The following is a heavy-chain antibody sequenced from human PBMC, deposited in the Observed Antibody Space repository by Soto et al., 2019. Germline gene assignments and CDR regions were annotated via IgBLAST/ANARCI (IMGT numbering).Heavy chain of an antibody. CDR2: SSGSGVTT. D-gene: IGHD1-26*01. CDR1: GFTFISYA. J-gene: IGHJ5*02. CDR3: AKVRSSGSYYAS. Sequence: EVQLLESGGGLVQPGGSLRLSCAASGFTFISYAMNWLRQAPGKGLEWVSGSSGSGVTTYYADAVKGRFTISRDNSQNTLKMQMNSLRAEDTAVYYCAKVRSSGSYYASWGQGILVTVTS. V-gene: IGHV3-23*01.